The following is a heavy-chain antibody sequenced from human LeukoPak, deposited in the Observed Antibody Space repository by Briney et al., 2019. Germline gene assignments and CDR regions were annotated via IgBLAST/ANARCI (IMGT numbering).Heavy chain of an antibody. J-gene: IGHJ6*03. CDR2: INSDGSST. CDR1: GFTFSSYW. CDR3: SKGGSSPQYYMDV. Sequence: PGGSLRLSCAASGFTFSSYWMHWVRQAPGKGLVWVSRINSDGSSTSYADSVKGRFTISRDNAKNTLYLQMNSLRAEDTAVYYCSKGGSSPQYYMDVWGKGTTVTVSS. D-gene: IGHD6-13*01. V-gene: IGHV3-74*01.